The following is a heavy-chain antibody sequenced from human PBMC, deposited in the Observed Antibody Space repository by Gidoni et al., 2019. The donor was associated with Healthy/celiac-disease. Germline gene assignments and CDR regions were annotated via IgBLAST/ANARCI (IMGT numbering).Heavy chain of an antibody. CDR2: FDPEDGET. V-gene: IGHV1-24*01. CDR1: GSTLPELS. D-gene: IGHD1-26*01. J-gene: IGHJ5*02. CDR3: ATDLGATEIP. Sequence: QVQLVQSGAEVKKPGPSVKVSCKVSGSTLPELSIHRVRQAPGKGLEWMGGFDPEDGETIYAQKFQGRVTMTEDTSTDTAYMELSSLRAEDTAVYYCATDLGATEIPWGQGTLVTVSS.